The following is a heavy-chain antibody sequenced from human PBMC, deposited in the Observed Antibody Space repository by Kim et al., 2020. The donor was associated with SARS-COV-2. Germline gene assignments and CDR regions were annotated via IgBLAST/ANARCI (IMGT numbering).Heavy chain of an antibody. V-gene: IGHV3-23*01. CDR1: GFTFSNYA. D-gene: IGHD3-22*01. J-gene: IGHJ4*02. CDR2: ISSSGDST. Sequence: GGSLRLSCAVSGFTFSNYAMNWVRQAPGKGLEWVSTISSSGDSTYYAESVKGRFTISKDKSKNTLYLQMNSLTTDDTAIYYCTRDGAYSSYTPYYFHSWGQGALVTVSS. CDR3: TRDGAYSSYTPYYFHS.